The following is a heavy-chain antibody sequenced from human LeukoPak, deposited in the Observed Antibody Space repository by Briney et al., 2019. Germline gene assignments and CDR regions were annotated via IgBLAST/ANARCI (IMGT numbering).Heavy chain of an antibody. V-gene: IGHV1-69*05. CDR1: GGTFGSYA. CDR3: ARGPIYGSGSYLV. D-gene: IGHD3-10*01. Sequence: SVKVSCKASGGTFGSYAISWVRQAPGQGLEWMGGIIPIFGTANYAQKFQGRVTITTDESTSTAYMELSSLRSEDTAVYYCARGPIYGSGSYLVWGQGTLVTVSS. CDR2: IIPIFGTA. J-gene: IGHJ4*02.